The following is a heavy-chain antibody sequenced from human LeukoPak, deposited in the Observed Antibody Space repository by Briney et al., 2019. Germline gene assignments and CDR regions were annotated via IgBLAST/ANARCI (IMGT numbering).Heavy chain of an antibody. V-gene: IGHV1-69*05. CDR3: ATVPTAQLVLGYFDY. D-gene: IGHD6-13*01. J-gene: IGHJ4*02. CDR2: IIPIFGTA. CDR1: GGTFSSYA. Sequence: SVKVSCKASGGTFSSYAISWVRQAPGQGLEWMGGIIPIFGTANYAQKFQGRVTITTDESTSTAYMELSSLRSEDTAVYYCATVPTAQLVLGYFDYWGQGTLVTVSS.